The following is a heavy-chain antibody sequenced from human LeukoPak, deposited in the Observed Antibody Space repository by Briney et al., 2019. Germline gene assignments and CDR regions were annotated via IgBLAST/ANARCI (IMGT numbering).Heavy chain of an antibody. CDR2: ISSSSSYI. Sequence: GGSLRLSCAASGFTFSSYSMNWVRQAPGKGLEWVSSISSSSSYIYYADSVKGRFTISRDNAKNSLYLQMNSLRAEDTAVYYCAWVRDGYNGLDYWGQGTLVTVSS. D-gene: IGHD5-24*01. CDR3: AWVRDGYNGLDY. V-gene: IGHV3-21*01. CDR1: GFTFSSYS. J-gene: IGHJ4*02.